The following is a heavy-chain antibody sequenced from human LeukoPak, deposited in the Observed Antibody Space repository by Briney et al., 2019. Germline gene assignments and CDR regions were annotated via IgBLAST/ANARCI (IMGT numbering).Heavy chain of an antibody. V-gene: IGHV4-31*03. Sequence: PSETLSLTCTVSGGSISSGGYYWSWIRQHPGKGLEWIGYIYYSVSTYYNPSLKSRVTISVDTSKNQFSLKLSSVTAADTAVYYCARGMYYDFWSGYYSSNWFDPWGQGTLVTVSS. CDR1: GGSISSGGYY. D-gene: IGHD3-3*01. CDR3: ARGMYYDFWSGYYSSNWFDP. CDR2: IYYSVST. J-gene: IGHJ5*02.